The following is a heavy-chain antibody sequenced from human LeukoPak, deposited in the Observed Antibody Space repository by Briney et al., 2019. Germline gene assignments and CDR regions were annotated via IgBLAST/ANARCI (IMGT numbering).Heavy chain of an antibody. V-gene: IGHV4-34*01. CDR1: GGSFSGYY. Sequence: SETLSLTCAVYGGSFSGYYWSWVRQPPGKGLEWIGEINHSGSTNYNPSLKSRVTISVDTSKNQFSLKLSSVTAADTAVYYCARVGQLVRRYWFDPWGQGTLVTVSS. CDR3: ARVGQLVRRYWFDP. D-gene: IGHD6-6*01. CDR2: INHSGST. J-gene: IGHJ5*02.